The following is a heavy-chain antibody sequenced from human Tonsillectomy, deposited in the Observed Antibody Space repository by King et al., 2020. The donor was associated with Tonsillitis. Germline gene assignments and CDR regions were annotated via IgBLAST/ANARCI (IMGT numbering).Heavy chain of an antibody. CDR1: GGSISSYY. CDR3: ARTGSGYSSSWRLFDY. CDR2: IYTSGST. V-gene: IGHV4-4*07. J-gene: IGHJ4*02. D-gene: IGHD6-13*01. Sequence: VQLQESGPGLVKPSETLSLTCTVSGGSISSYYWSWIRQPAGKGLEWIGRIYTSGSTNYNPSLKSRVTMSVDTSKNQFSLKLSSVTAADTAVYYCARTGSGYSSSWRLFDYWGQGTLVTVSS.